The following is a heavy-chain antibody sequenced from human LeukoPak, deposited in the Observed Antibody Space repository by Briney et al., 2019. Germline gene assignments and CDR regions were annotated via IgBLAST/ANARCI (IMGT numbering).Heavy chain of an antibody. CDR2: IKQEGSEK. CDR1: GFTFRRYW. J-gene: IGHJ6*02. CDR3: ARGVDGHGDSDYSYYYGVDV. D-gene: IGHD4-17*01. V-gene: IGHV3-7*04. Sequence: GGSLRLSCAASGFTFRRYWMSWVRQAPGKWLEWVANIKQEGSEKYYVDSVKGRFIISRDNAKNSLFLQMNSVTAEDTAVYFCARGVDGHGDSDYSYYYGVDVWGQGTTVTVSS.